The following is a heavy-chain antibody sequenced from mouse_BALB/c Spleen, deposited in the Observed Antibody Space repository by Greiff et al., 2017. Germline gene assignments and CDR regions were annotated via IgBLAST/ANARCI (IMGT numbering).Heavy chain of an antibody. D-gene: IGHD1-1*01. Sequence: EVQLQQSGAELVRSGASVKLSCTASGFNIKDYYMHWVKQRPEQGLEWIGWIDPENGDTEYAPKFQGKATMTADTSSNTAYLQLSSLTSEDTAVYYCSITTVVATEAMDYWGQGTSVTVSS. CDR1: GFNIKDYY. J-gene: IGHJ4*01. V-gene: IGHV14-4*02. CDR2: IDPENGDT. CDR3: SITTVVATEAMDY.